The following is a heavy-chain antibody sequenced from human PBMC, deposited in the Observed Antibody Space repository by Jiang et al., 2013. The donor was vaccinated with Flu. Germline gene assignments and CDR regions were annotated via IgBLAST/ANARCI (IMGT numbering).Heavy chain of an antibody. J-gene: IGHJ5*02. V-gene: IGHV5-51*01. Sequence: LEWMGIIYPGESDTRYSPSFQGQVTISADKSISTAYLQWSSLKASDTAMYYCARRRSYDSSGYSEAWGQGTLVTVSS. CDR3: ARRRSYDSSGYSEA. D-gene: IGHD3-22*01. CDR2: IYPGESDT.